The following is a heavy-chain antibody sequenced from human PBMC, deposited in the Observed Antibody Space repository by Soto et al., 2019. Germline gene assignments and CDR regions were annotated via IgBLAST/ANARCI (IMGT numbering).Heavy chain of an antibody. V-gene: IGHV4-34*01. CDR1: GGSFSGYY. J-gene: IGHJ4*02. D-gene: IGHD3-16*01. CDR3: AGHGGYYFDY. CDR2: IGHSGGT. Sequence: QVQLQQWGAGLLKPSETLSVTCAVYGGSFSGYYWSWIRQPPGKGLEWIGEIGHSGGTVYNPSLESRVTISGDSSNNQFSLKLNSVTAADTAVYYCAGHGGYYFDYWGQGAPVTVSS.